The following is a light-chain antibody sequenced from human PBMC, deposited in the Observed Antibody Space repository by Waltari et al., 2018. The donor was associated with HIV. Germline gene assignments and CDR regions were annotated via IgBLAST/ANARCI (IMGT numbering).Light chain of an antibody. Sequence: QSALTQPASVSGSPRQSVTISCTGTNSDLGDYNYVSWYQQHPGKAPTLIIFAVSNRPSGVSNRFSGSKSGNTASLTISGLQAEDEADYYCSSYTSTITVVFGGGTKVTVL. CDR1: NSDLGDYNY. V-gene: IGLV2-14*01. CDR3: SSYTSTITVV. CDR2: AVS. J-gene: IGLJ2*01.